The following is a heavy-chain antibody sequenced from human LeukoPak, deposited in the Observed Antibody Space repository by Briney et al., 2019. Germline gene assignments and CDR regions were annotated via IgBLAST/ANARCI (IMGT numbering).Heavy chain of an antibody. J-gene: IGHJ3*02. CDR2: INPSGGST. CDR1: GYTFTIYY. CDR3: ARRGSLGAFDI. Sequence: GASVKVSCKASGYTFTIYYMHWVRQAPGQGLEWMGIINPSGGSTSYTQKLQGRGTMTRDTSTSTVYMELSSLRSEDTAVYYCARRGSLGAFDIWGQGIMVTVSS. D-gene: IGHD3-10*01. V-gene: IGHV1-46*04.